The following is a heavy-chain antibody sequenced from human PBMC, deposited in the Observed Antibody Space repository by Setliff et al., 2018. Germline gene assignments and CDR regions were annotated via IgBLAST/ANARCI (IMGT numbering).Heavy chain of an antibody. CDR1: GFSYSNCW. J-gene: IGHJ4*02. V-gene: IGHV3-7*01. CDR3: FGAGTCSY. D-gene: IGHD3-10*01. CDR2: INPHASEK. Sequence: PGGSLRLSCTASGFSYSNCWVSWVRQAPGKGLEWLASINPHASEKYYVDSVRGRFTISRDNAKNSLSLQMDSLRTEDTAVYYCFGAGTCSYWGQGALVTVSS.